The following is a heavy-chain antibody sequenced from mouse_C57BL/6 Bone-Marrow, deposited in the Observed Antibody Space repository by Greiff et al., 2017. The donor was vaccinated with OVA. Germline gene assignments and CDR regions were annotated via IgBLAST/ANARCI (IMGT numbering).Heavy chain of an antibody. CDR3: ARLPVITTVVATGYFDV. V-gene: IGHV1-81*01. J-gene: IGHJ1*03. CDR2: IYPRSGNT. CDR1: GYTFTSYG. D-gene: IGHD1-1*01. Sequence: VKLVESGAELARPGASVKLSCKASGYTFTSYGISWVKQRTGQGLEWIGEIYPRSGNTYYNEKFKGKATLTADKSSSTAYMELLRLTSEDSAVYFCARLPVITTVVATGYFDVWGTGTTVTVSS.